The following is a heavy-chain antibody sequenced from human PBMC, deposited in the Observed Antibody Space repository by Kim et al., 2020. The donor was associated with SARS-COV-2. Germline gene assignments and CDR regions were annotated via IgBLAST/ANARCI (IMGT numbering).Heavy chain of an antibody. CDR2: INPSGGKT. J-gene: IGHJ4*02. CDR1: GYIFTSYH. CDR3: AREQTAGFYNY. Sequence: ASVKVSCKASGYIFTSYHMHWVRQATGQGLEWMGIINPSGGKTYYAQKLQGRITVTTDTSANTVYMQLSSLTSEDTAMYYCAREQTAGFYNYWGQGTLVTVSS. D-gene: IGHD3-9*01. V-gene: IGHV1-46*04.